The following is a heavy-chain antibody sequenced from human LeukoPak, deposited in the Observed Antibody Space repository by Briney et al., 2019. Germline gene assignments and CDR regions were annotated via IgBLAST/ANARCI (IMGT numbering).Heavy chain of an antibody. D-gene: IGHD6-13*01. J-gene: IGHJ4*02. Sequence: GASVKVSCKVSGYTLTELSMHWVRQAPGKGLEWMGGFDPEDGETIYAQKFQGRVTMTEDTSTNTAYMELSSLRSEDTAVYYCARSRWYSSSWYPVFDYWGQGTLVTVSS. CDR3: ARSRWYSSSWYPVFDY. CDR1: GYTLTELS. CDR2: FDPEDGET. V-gene: IGHV1-24*01.